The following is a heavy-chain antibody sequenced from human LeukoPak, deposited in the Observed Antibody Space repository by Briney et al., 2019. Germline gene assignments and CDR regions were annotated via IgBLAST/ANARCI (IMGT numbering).Heavy chain of an antibody. CDR3: ARGRRVVVPAAMGPDNPPFDY. CDR1: DGSFSGYY. Sequence: PSETLSLTCAVYDGSFSGYYWSWIRQPPGKGLEWIGEINHSGSTNYNPSLKSRVTISVDTSKNQFSLKLSSVTAADTAVYYCARGRRVVVPAAMGPDNPPFDYWGQGTLVTVSS. D-gene: IGHD2-2*01. J-gene: IGHJ4*02. V-gene: IGHV4-34*01. CDR2: INHSGST.